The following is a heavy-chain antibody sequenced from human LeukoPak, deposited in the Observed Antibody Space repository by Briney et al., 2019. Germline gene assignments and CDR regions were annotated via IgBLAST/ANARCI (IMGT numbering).Heavy chain of an antibody. Sequence: GGSLRLSCAASGFIFSSYGMHWFRQAPGKGLEWVATIWYDGSNKNHVDSVKGRFTISRDNSKNTLFLQMNSLRAEDTAVYYCARDDGPNDYWGQGTRVTVSS. CDR2: IWYDGSNK. V-gene: IGHV3-33*01. CDR1: GFIFSSYG. CDR3: ARDDGPNDY. D-gene: IGHD5-24*01. J-gene: IGHJ4*02.